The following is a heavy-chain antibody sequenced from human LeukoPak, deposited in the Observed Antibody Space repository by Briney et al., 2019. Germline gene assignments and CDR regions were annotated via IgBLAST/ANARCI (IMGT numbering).Heavy chain of an antibody. J-gene: IGHJ6*03. D-gene: IGHD3-10*01. V-gene: IGHV3-53*01. CDR1: GFTVSSNY. CDR3: AGGSGRNRTTHYYMDV. Sequence: PGGSLRLSCAASGFTVSSNYMSWVRQAPGKGLEWVSVIYSGGSTYYADSVKGRFTISRDNSKNTLYLQMNSLRAEDTAVYYCAGGSGRNRTTHYYMDVWGTGTTVTVSS. CDR2: IYSGGST.